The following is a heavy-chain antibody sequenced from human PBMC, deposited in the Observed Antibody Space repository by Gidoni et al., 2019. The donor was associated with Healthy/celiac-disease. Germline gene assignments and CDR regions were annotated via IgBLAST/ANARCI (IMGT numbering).Heavy chain of an antibody. CDR3: ATVGRGGIAAAGYAANAFDI. CDR1: GYTLTGLS. Sequence: QVQLVQSGAEVKKPGASVKVSCKVSGYTLTGLSMHWVRQAPGKGLEWMGGFDPENGGTISAQNFQCSVTMTENTSTDTAYMELSSLRSEDTAVYYCATVGRGGIAAAGYAANAFDIWGQGTMVTVSS. D-gene: IGHD6-13*01. V-gene: IGHV1-24*01. J-gene: IGHJ3*02. CDR2: FDPENGGT.